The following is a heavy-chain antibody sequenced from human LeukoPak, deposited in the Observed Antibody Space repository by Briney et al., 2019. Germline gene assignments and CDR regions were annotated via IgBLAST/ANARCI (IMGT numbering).Heavy chain of an antibody. D-gene: IGHD2-21*01. J-gene: IGHJ4*02. CDR2: IWYDGSKK. V-gene: IGHV3-30*02. CDR3: AKDVNAYCSGDCSDY. CDR1: GFTFSSYS. Sequence: GGSLRLSCAASGFTFSSYSMNWVRQAPGKGLEWVAFIWYDGSKKYYADSVKGRFTISRDNSKNMVSLEMNSLRTEDTAVYYCAKDVNAYCSGDCSDYWGQGTLVTVSS.